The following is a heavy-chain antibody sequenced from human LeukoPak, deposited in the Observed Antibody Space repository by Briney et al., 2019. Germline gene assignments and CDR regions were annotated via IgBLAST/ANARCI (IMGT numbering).Heavy chain of an antibody. D-gene: IGHD3-10*01. V-gene: IGHV4-34*01. CDR1: GGTFSGNY. CDR2: INHSGTT. J-gene: IGHJ2*01. CDR3: ARGRYYGPGSYHIYFDL. Sequence: SETLSLTCAVYGGTFSGNYWSWIRQPPGKGLEWIGEINHSGTTNYNPSLKSRVAISVDTSKNQFSLKMSSVTAADTAVYYCARGRYYGPGSYHIYFDLWGRGTLVTVSP.